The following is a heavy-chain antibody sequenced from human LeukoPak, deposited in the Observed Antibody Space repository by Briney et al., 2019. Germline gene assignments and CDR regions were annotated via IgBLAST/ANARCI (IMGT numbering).Heavy chain of an antibody. CDR1: GFTFDDYG. CDR2: INWNGGST. CDR3: ASLDTNWFDP. Sequence: PGGSLRLSCAASGFTFDDYGMSWVRQAPGKGLEWVSGINWNGGSTGYADPVKGRFTISRDNAKNSLYLQMNSLRAEDTALYYCASLDTNWFDPWGQGTLVTVSS. V-gene: IGHV3-20*04. J-gene: IGHJ5*02.